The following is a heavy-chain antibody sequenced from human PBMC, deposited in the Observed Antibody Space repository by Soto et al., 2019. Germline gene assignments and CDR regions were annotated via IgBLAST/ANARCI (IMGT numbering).Heavy chain of an antibody. V-gene: IGHV3-33*01. CDR2: IWYDGSNK. J-gene: IGHJ4*02. D-gene: IGHD3-3*01. CDR3: ARDFHTIFGVVRSPEGAIDY. Sequence: GGSLRLSCAASGFTFSSYGMHWVRQAPGKGLEWVAVIWYDGSNKYYADSVKGRFTISRDNSKNTLYLQMNSLRAEDTAVYYCARDFHTIFGVVRSPEGAIDYWGQGTLVTVSS. CDR1: GFTFSSYG.